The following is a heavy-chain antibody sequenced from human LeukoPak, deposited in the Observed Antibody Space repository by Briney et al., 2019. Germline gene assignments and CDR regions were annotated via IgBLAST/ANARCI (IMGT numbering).Heavy chain of an antibody. J-gene: IGHJ6*02. V-gene: IGHV3-23*01. D-gene: IGHD2-2*01. CDR2: LGRSGEYK. Sequence: GGSLRLACAASGFRFTDYSMSWVRQAPGKGLEWVAGLGRSGEYKYYADSVKGRFTISRDNSKDTVSLQMNSLRAEDSAIYFCVKDRPCETCMPMDAWGQGTTVTVSS. CDR1: GFRFTDYS. CDR3: VKDRPCETCMPMDA.